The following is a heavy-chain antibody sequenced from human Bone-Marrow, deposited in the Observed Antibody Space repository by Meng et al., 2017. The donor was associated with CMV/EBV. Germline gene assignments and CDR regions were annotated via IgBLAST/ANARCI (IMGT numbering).Heavy chain of an antibody. CDR3: ARGRLGATNWCDP. CDR2: INPNSGGT. J-gene: IGHJ5*02. D-gene: IGHD1-26*01. Sequence: ASVKVSCKASGYTFTGYYMHWVRQAPGQGLEWMGWINPNSGGTNYAQKFQGRVTMTRDTSISTAYMELSRLRSDDTAVYYCARGRLGATNWCDPWGQGTLVTVAS. CDR1: GYTFTGYY. V-gene: IGHV1-2*02.